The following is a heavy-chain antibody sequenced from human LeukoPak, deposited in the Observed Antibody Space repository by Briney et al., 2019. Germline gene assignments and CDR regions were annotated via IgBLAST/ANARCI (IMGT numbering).Heavy chain of an antibody. V-gene: IGHV4-31*03. Sequence: PSETLSLTCTVSGGSISSGVYYWSWIRQHPGKGLEWIGYIYYSGSTYSNPSLKSRLTMSVDISKNQFSLKLSSVTAADTAVYYCARGAVETATYYFDYWGQGTLVTVSS. D-gene: IGHD2-15*01. CDR2: IYYSGST. CDR3: ARGAVETATYYFDY. J-gene: IGHJ4*02. CDR1: GGSISSGVYY.